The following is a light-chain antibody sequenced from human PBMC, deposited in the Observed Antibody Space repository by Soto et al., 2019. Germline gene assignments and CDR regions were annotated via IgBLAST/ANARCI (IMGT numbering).Light chain of an antibody. V-gene: IGKV1-39*01. Sequence: DIQMNQSPSSLSASIGDSVIITCRASQDIGTYLKWHQHKPGKAPKHLIYAASSLQTGGPSRFTGSGSGTEFTLTIDSLQPEDFATYYCQQSYTTSRITFGQGTRLEIK. CDR3: QQSYTTSRIT. J-gene: IGKJ5*01. CDR2: AAS. CDR1: QDIGTY.